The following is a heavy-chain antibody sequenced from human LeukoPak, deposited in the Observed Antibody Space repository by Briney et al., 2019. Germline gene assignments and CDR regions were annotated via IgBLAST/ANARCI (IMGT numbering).Heavy chain of an antibody. CDR1: GFTFSHYG. J-gene: IGHJ4*02. CDR3: AKDAQRGFDYSNSLDK. D-gene: IGHD4-11*01. Sequence: AGGSLRLSCATSGFTFSHYGMHWVRQAPGKGLEWVAVIWSDGTNRYYGDPVKGRCTISRDNFQRTVYLQMDSLRAEDTAVYYCAKDAQRGFDYSNSLDKWGQGTLVTVSS. CDR2: IWSDGTNR. V-gene: IGHV3-33*06.